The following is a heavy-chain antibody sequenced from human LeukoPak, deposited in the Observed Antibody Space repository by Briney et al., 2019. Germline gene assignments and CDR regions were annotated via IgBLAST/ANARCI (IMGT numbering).Heavy chain of an antibody. D-gene: IGHD3-10*01. V-gene: IGHV4-38-2*01. CDR2: VYHTGST. CDR1: GYSISRGYY. J-gene: IGHJ4*02. CDR3: ARAGWIITSGIDY. Sequence: SETLSLTCAVSGYSISRGYYWALIRQPPGKGLEWIGTVYHTGSTYYNPSLDSRVTISVDTSKNEFSLNLKSVTAADTAVYYCARAGWIITSGIDYWGQGALVTVSS.